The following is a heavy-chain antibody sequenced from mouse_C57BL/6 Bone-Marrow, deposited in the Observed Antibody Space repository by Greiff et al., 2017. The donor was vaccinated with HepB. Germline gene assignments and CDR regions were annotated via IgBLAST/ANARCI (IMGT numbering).Heavy chain of an antibody. J-gene: IGHJ1*03. CDR3: ARIGSITTVEWYFDV. CDR2: IWWDDDK. D-gene: IGHD1-1*01. V-gene: IGHV8-8*01. CDR1: GFSLSTFGMG. Sequence: QVTLKVSGPGILQPSQTLSLTCSFSGFSLSTFGMGVGWIRQPSGKGLEWLAHIWWDDDKYYNPALKSRPTISKDTSKNQVFPKIANVDTADTGTYYCARIGSITTVEWYFDVWGTGTTVTVSS.